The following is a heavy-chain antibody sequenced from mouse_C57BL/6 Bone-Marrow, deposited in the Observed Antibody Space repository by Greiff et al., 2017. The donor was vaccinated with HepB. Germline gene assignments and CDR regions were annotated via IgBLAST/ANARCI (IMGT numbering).Heavy chain of an antibody. CDR2: IYPRDGST. J-gene: IGHJ2*01. Sequence: VQLQQSDAELVKPGASVKISCKVSGYTFTDHTIHWMKRRPEQGLEWIGYIYPRDGSTKYNEKFKGKATLTADKSSSTAYMQLNSLTSEDSAVYFCARRDHYGYGYFDYWGQGTTLTVSS. D-gene: IGHD2-2*01. V-gene: IGHV1-78*01. CDR3: ARRDHYGYGYFDY. CDR1: GYTFTDHT.